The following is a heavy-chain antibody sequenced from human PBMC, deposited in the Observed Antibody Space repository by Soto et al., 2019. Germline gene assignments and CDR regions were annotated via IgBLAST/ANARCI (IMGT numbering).Heavy chain of an antibody. CDR2: ISNYNGDT. CDR1: GYTFTSYG. Sequence: QVQLVQSGAEVKKPGASVKVSCKASGYTFTSYGISWVRQAPGQGLEWMGWISNYNGDTNYAQKLQGRVTMTTDTSSSAAYMELGNLKSGDTAVCYCTIGGQLIAGNYFGYWGQETRVTVSS. J-gene: IGHJ4*02. V-gene: IGHV1-18*01. CDR3: TIGGQLIAGNYFGY.